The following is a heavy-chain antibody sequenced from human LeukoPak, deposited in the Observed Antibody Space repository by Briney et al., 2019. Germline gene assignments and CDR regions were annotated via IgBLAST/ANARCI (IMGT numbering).Heavy chain of an antibody. CDR2: IYTSGST. D-gene: IGHD1-1*01. V-gene: IGHV4-4*07. Sequence: SETLSLTCTVSGGSISSYYWSWIRQPAGKGLEWIGRIYTSGSTNYNPSLKSRVTISVDTSKNQFSLKLSSVTAADTAVYYCAGRPLEPEYYFDDWGQGTLVTVSS. CDR1: GGSISSYY. CDR3: AGRPLEPEYYFDD. J-gene: IGHJ4*02.